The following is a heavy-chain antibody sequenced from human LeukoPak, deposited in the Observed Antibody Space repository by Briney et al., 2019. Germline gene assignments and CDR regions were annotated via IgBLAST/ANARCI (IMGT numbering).Heavy chain of an antibody. V-gene: IGHV3-30*02. D-gene: IGHD1-14*01. CDR3: EKDHRVCDHRAFLDS. CDR2: IPYEDSNE. J-gene: IGHJ4*02. CDR1: VLTFRNYV. Sequence: GGCLRLACSAYVLTFRNYVMYSVRQAPGKGLEWVAFIPYEDSNEKYADSVKGRFTISRDNSNNTLYLQMNSLTAVDTAVYYCEKDHRVCDHRAFLDSWGQGTLVTVSS.